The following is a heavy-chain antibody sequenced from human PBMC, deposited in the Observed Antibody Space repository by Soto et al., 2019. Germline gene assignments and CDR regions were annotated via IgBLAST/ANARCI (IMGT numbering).Heavy chain of an antibody. V-gene: IGHV3-33*01. J-gene: IGHJ4*02. CDR3: ARDRQWLPRDGLRSSYYFDY. D-gene: IGHD6-19*01. CDR1: GFNFSSYV. Sequence: QVQLVESGGGVVQPGRSLRLSCAASGFNFSSYVMHWVRQAPGKGLEWVADIWYDGGNKYYADSVKGRFTISRDNSKNTLYLQMNRLRAEDTGVYYCARDRQWLPRDGLRSSYYFDYWGQGTLVTVS. CDR2: IWYDGGNK.